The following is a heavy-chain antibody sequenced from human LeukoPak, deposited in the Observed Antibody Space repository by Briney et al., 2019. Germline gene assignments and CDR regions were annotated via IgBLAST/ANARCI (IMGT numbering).Heavy chain of an antibody. CDR3: ARVGGDIVVVPAGTNAFDI. CDR2: IYTSGST. CDR1: GGSISSYY. V-gene: IGHV4-4*07. Sequence: SETLSLTCSVSGGSISSYYWSWIRQPAGKGLEWIGRIYTSGSTNYNPSLKSRVTMSVDTSKNQFSLKLSSVTAADTAVYYCARVGGDIVVVPAGTNAFDIWGQGTMVTVSS. D-gene: IGHD2-2*01. J-gene: IGHJ3*02.